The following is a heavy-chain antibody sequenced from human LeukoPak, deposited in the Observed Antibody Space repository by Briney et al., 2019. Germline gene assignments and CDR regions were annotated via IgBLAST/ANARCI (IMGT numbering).Heavy chain of an antibody. V-gene: IGHV3-15*01. CDR3: ATDFYDTT. Sequence: GGSLRLSCAASGFTFSNAWMSWVRQAPGKGLEWVGRIKSKTDGGTIDYAAPVKGRFALSRDDSKNTLYLHMSSLQTEDTAVYYCATDFYDTTWGQGTLVTVSS. CDR1: GFTFSNAW. D-gene: IGHD3-22*01. CDR2: IKSKTDGGTI. J-gene: IGHJ5*02.